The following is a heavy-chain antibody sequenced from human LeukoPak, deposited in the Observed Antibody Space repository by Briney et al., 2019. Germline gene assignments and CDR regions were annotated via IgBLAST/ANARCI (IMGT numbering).Heavy chain of an antibody. Sequence: GGSLRLSYAASGFTFSSYTMSWVRQAPGKGLEWVSAISHTSEYTYHADSVKGRFTISRDNSKNTLYLQMNSLRAEDTAMYYCAKGSSAGRPYYFDYWGQGTLVTVSS. V-gene: IGHV3-23*01. J-gene: IGHJ4*02. CDR2: ISHTSEYT. CDR3: AKGSSAGRPYYFDY. D-gene: IGHD3-10*01. CDR1: GFTFSSYT.